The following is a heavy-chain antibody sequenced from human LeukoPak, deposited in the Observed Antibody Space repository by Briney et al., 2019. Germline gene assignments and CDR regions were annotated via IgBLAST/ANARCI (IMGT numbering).Heavy chain of an antibody. D-gene: IGHD2-2*01. CDR3: ARGSSLGFDP. CDR1: GFPFRTFD. CDR2: IGSAGDT. J-gene: IGHJ5*02. Sequence: GGSLRLSCAASGFPFRTFDFHWVRHATGKGLEWVSSIGSAGDTYYPGSVKGRFTISRENAKNSSYLQMDSLRAADTALYFCARGSSLGFDPWGQGTLVTVSS. V-gene: IGHV3-13*04.